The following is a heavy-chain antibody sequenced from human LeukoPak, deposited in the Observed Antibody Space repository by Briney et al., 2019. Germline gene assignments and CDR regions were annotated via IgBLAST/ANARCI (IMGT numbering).Heavy chain of an antibody. Sequence: SETLSLTRTVSGGXINTYYWSWIRQPPGKGLEYIGCVYYSGSTKYNPSLKSRVTISVDTSKNQISLKLSSVTAADTAVYYCARGATVMTLVDHWGQGTLVTVSS. CDR1: GGXINTYY. D-gene: IGHD4-11*01. J-gene: IGHJ4*02. CDR3: ARGATVMTLVDH. V-gene: IGHV4-59*01. CDR2: VYYSGST.